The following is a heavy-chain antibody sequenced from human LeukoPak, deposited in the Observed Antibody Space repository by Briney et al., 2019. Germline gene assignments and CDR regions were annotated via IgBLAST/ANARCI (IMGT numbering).Heavy chain of an antibody. D-gene: IGHD5-12*01. CDR3: VRELVYSGFDWQDY. Sequence: ASVKVSCKASGGTFSSYAITWVRQAPGQWLEWMGGIIPMFNIEKYAQKFQGRVSITADESTNTAYMELSSLRSDDTAAYYCVRELVYSGFDWQDYWGQGTLVTVSS. CDR2: IIPMFNIE. V-gene: IGHV1-69*13. CDR1: GGTFSSYA. J-gene: IGHJ4*02.